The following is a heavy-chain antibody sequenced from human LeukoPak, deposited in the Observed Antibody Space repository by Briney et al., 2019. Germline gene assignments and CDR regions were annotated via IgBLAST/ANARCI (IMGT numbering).Heavy chain of an antibody. Sequence: PGGSLRLSCAASGFTFSSYSMNWVRQAPGKGLEWVSSISSSSSYIYYAGSVKGRFTISRDNAKNSLYLQMNSLRAEDTAVYYCAGDDAFDIWGQGTMVTVSS. V-gene: IGHV3-21*01. CDR3: AGDDAFDI. J-gene: IGHJ3*02. CDR1: GFTFSSYS. CDR2: ISSSSSYI.